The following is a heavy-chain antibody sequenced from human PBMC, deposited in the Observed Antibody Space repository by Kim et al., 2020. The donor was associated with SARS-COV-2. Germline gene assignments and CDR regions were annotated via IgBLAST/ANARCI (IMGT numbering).Heavy chain of an antibody. CDR2: ISHDGDKR. J-gene: IGHJ4*02. D-gene: IGHD1-26*01. CDR3: ARDRGRRGGGATPAY. CDR1: GFTLSDHA. Sequence: GGSLRLSCAVSGFTLSDHAMDWVRQAPGKGLEWVAAISHDGDKRYYADSVMGRFTISRDASKNTLYLQMDSLRPEDTAVYYCARDRGRRGGGATPAYWGQGTLVPVSS. V-gene: IGHV3-30*04.